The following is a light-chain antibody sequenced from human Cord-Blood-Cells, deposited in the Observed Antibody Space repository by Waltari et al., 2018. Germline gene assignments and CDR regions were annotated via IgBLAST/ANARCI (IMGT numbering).Light chain of an antibody. CDR1: SIDVGGYNH. J-gene: IGLJ2*01. Sequence: QSALTQPASVSGSPGQSITLSCTGTSIDVGGYNHVSWYQQHPGKAPKLMIYEVSNRPSGVSNRFSGSKSGNTASLTISGLQAEDEADYYCSSYTSSSTVVFGGGTKLTVL. CDR3: SSYTSSSTVV. V-gene: IGLV2-14*01. CDR2: EVS.